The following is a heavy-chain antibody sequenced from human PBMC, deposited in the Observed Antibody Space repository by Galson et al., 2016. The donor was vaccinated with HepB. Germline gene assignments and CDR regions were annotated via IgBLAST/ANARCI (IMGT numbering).Heavy chain of an antibody. V-gene: IGHV3-7*03. CDR3: VRDMAPGGAGV. D-gene: IGHD3-16*01. J-gene: IGHJ6*02. Sequence: SLRLSCAASGSTFSSYWMSWVRQAPGKGLEWVANIKQDGSEKYYVDSVKGRFTISRDNAKNSLYLQMNSLEPEDSALYYCVRDMAPGGAGVWGQGTTVTVSS. CDR1: GSTFSSYW. CDR2: IKQDGSEK.